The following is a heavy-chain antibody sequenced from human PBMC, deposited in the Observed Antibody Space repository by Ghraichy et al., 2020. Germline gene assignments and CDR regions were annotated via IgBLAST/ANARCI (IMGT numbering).Heavy chain of an antibody. D-gene: IGHD3-3*01. CDR3: ARGYYDFWSGYYSPGYWYFDL. Sequence: SETLSLTCTVSGGSISSYYWSWIRQPPGKRLEWIGYIYYSGSTNYNPSLKSRVTISVDTSKNQFSLKLSSVTAADTAVYYCARGYYDFWSGYYSPGYWYFDLWGRGTLVTVSS. CDR2: IYYSGST. J-gene: IGHJ2*01. V-gene: IGHV4-59*01. CDR1: GGSISSYY.